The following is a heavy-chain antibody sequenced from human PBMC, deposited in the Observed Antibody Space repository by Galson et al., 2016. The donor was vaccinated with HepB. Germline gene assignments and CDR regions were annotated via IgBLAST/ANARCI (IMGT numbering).Heavy chain of an antibody. D-gene: IGHD3-22*01. CDR3: ARKEYYYDPYMEV. V-gene: IGHV3-11*01. CDR2: ISTDASMI. CDR1: GFTFSDYY. Sequence: SLRLSCAASGFTFSDYYMSWVRQAPGKGLEWVADISTDASMIYYAASVRGRFSISRDNATNSLYLQMSSLRAEDTAVYYCARKEYYYDPYMEVWGQGTTVTVSS. J-gene: IGHJ6*02.